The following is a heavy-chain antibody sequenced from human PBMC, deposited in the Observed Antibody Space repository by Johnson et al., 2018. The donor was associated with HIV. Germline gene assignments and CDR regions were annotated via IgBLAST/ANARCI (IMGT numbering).Heavy chain of an antibody. CDR3: AKEGITMEVDI. CDR2: IWFDGSNK. V-gene: IGHV3-33*06. Sequence: QVQLVESGGGVVQPGRSLRLSCAASGFTFSNYGMHWVRQAPGKGLEWVAVIWFDGSNKYYADSVKGRFNISRDNSKNTLYLQMNSLRAEDTAVYYCAKEGITMEVDIWGQGTMVTVSS. D-gene: IGHD3-10*01. CDR1: GFTFSNYG. J-gene: IGHJ3*02.